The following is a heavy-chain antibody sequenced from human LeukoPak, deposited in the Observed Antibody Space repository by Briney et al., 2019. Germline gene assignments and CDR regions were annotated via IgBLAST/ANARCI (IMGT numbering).Heavy chain of an antibody. V-gene: IGHV4-59*01. CDR3: ARSSAYYDYVWGSYRPRYYFDY. CDR1: GGSISSYY. Sequence: SETLSLTCTVSGGSISSYYWSWIRQPPGKGLEWIVYIYYSGSTNYNPSLKSRVTISVDTSKNQFSLKLSSVTAADTAVYYCARSSAYYDYVWGSYRPRYYFDYWGQGTLVTVSS. D-gene: IGHD3-16*01. CDR2: IYYSGST. J-gene: IGHJ4*02.